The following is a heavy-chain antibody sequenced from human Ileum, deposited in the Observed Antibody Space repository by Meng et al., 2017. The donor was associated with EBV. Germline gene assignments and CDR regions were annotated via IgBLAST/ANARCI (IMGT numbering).Heavy chain of an antibody. CDR1: NGSISRAI. J-gene: IGHJ4*02. V-gene: IGHV4-59*01. D-gene: IGHD3-10*01. Sequence: QLRVPGPGPVASSVTLSLACSVSNGSISRAIVTWVRQPPGKGREWIGYIDYTGSTNYNPTPQSRVTISLDASKNQFSLNLSSVTAADTAVYFCATVSGMVRGVPPRPFDYWGQGTLVTVSS. CDR2: IDYTGST. CDR3: ATVSGMVRGVPPRPFDY.